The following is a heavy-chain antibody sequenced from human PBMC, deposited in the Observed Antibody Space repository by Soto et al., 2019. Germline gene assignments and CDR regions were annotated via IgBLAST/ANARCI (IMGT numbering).Heavy chain of an antibody. CDR1: GFTFNSYT. CDR2: ISGSGGSP. Sequence: GGSLRLSCAASGFTFNSYTMAWVRQAPGKGLEWVSSISGSGGSPSYADSVQGRFTISRDNSRNTLSLQMNSLRAEDTAVYYCANRGYSGYDYAGPNPFDYWGQGTLVTVSS. CDR3: ANRGYSGYDYAGPNPFDY. J-gene: IGHJ4*02. D-gene: IGHD5-12*01. V-gene: IGHV3-23*01.